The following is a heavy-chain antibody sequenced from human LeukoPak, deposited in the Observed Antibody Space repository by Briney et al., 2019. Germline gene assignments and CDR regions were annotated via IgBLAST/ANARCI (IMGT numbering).Heavy chain of an antibody. CDR1: GGSISSYY. Sequence: PSETLSLTCTVSGGSISSYYWSWIRQPPGKGLEWIGYIYYSGSTNYNPSLKSRVTISVDTSKNQFSLKLGSVTAADTAVYYCARHRRGRPHYYYYYMDVWGKGTTVTVSS. CDR2: IYYSGST. V-gene: IGHV4-59*01. CDR3: ARHRRGRPHYYYYYMDV. J-gene: IGHJ6*03. D-gene: IGHD1-14*01.